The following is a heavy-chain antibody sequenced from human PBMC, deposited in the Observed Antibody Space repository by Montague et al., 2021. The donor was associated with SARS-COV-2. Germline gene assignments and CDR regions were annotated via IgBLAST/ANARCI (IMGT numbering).Heavy chain of an antibody. Sequence: SETLSLTCSVSGGSISTYYWSWIRQPPGKGLECIGNMYYSGSTKYKPSLKSRVTISIDTSKNQFSLELSSVTAADMAVYYCASPGGYCTGGSCYYVYWGQGTLVTVSS. V-gene: IGHV4-59*01. J-gene: IGHJ4*02. CDR2: MYYSGST. CDR1: GGSISTYY. D-gene: IGHD2-15*01. CDR3: ASPGGYCTGGSCYYVY.